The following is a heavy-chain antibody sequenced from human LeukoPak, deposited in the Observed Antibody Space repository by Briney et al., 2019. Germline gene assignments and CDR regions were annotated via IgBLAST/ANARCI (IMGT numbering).Heavy chain of an antibody. V-gene: IGHV1-46*01. CDR1: GGTFSSYV. CDR2: INPSGGST. CDR3: ARGDPRYNWFDP. Sequence: XSVKVSCKASGGTFSSYVISWVRQAPGQGLEWMGIINPSGGSTSYAQKFQGRVTMTRDTSTSTVYMELSSLRSEDTAVYYCARGDPRYNWFDPWGQGTLVTVSS. D-gene: IGHD2-21*02. J-gene: IGHJ5*02.